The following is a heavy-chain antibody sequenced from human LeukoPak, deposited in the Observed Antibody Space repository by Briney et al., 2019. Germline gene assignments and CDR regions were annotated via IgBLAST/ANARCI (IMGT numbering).Heavy chain of an antibody. D-gene: IGHD3-10*02. CDR1: GGSISPYY. CDR3: ARRSMLLDYWYFDP. Sequence: PSETLSLTCTVSGGSISPYYWIWVRQPPGKGLEYIGYVYYSGNSNYNPSLKSRLTISVDTSKNRFSLKLSSVTAADTAVYYCARRSMLLDYWYFDPWGRGTLVTVSS. V-gene: IGHV4-59*08. J-gene: IGHJ2*01. CDR2: VYYSGNS.